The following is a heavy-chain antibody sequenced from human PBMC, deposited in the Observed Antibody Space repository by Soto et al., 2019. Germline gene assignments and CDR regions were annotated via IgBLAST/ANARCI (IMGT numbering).Heavy chain of an antibody. Sequence: QVQLQESGPGLVKPSQTLSLTCTVSGGSISSGGYYWSWIRQHPGKGLEWIGYIYYSGSTYYNPSLKSRVTISVDTSKNQFSLKLSSVTAADTAVYYCARALPGQWLVQPSFDYWGQGTLVTVSS. V-gene: IGHV4-31*03. D-gene: IGHD6-19*01. CDR2: IYYSGST. CDR1: GGSISSGGYY. J-gene: IGHJ4*02. CDR3: ARALPGQWLVQPSFDY.